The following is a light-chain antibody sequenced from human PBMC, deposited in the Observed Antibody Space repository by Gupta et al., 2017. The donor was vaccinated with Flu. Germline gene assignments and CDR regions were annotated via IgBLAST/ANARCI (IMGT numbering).Light chain of an antibody. Sequence: EIVLTQSPATLSLSPGERATPSCRASQSVSSYLAWYQQKPGQAPRLLIYDASNRATGIPARFSGSGSGTDFTLTISSLDPEDFAVYYCQQRSNWPTFGGGTKVEIK. CDR2: DAS. CDR1: QSVSSY. J-gene: IGKJ4*01. CDR3: QQRSNWPT. V-gene: IGKV3-11*01.